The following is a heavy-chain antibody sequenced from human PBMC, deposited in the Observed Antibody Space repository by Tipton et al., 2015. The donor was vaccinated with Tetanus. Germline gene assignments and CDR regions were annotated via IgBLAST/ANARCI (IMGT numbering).Heavy chain of an antibody. Sequence: QLVQSGAEVKKPGASVKVSCKPSGYTFTDYHMQWVRQAPGQGLEWMGWIDPKSGDTDFAQKFQGRVTMTRDSSISTVYMELSRLRSDDTAVYFCARIYSWPNFFDPWGQGSLVTVSS. CDR3: ARIYSWPNFFDP. V-gene: IGHV1-2*02. CDR1: GYTFTDYH. J-gene: IGHJ5*02. D-gene: IGHD4-11*01. CDR2: IDPKSGDT.